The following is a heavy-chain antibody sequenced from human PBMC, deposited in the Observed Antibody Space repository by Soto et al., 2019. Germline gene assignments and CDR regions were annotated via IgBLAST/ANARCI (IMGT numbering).Heavy chain of an antibody. D-gene: IGHD2-15*01. Sequence: GASVKVSCKTSGYTXNSYGISWVRQAPGQGLEWMGWISAYNGNTNYAQKLQGRVTMTTDTSTSTAYMELRSLTSDDTAVYYCARGNRIEAFDIWGQGTMVTVSS. V-gene: IGHV1-18*01. CDR1: GYTXNSYG. CDR2: ISAYNGNT. J-gene: IGHJ3*02. CDR3: ARGNRIEAFDI.